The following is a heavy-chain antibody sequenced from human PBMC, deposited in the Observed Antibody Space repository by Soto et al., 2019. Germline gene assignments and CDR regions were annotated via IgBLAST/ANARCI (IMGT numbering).Heavy chain of an antibody. V-gene: IGHV3-21*01. CDR2: ISRSAGNT. J-gene: IGHJ3*02. CDR1: GFTFSSYS. Sequence: GGSLRLSCAASGFTFSSYSMNWVRQAPGKGLEWVSSISRSAGNTYYADSVKGRFTISRDNAKNSMYLQMNSLRAEDTAVYYCARDQVPGIDAFDIWGQGTMVTVSS. CDR3: ARDQVPGIDAFDI.